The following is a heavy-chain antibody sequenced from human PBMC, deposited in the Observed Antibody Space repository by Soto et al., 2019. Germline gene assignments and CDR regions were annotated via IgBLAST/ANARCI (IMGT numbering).Heavy chain of an antibody. Sequence: PSETLSLTCTVSGGSISSCYWSWIRQPPGKGLEWIGYIYYSGSTNYNPSLKSRVTISVDTSKNQFSLKLSSVTAADTAVYYCARVSYDFWSGYSDYYMDVWGKGTKVTVSS. V-gene: IGHV4-59*01. CDR3: ARVSYDFWSGYSDYYMDV. CDR2: IYYSGST. D-gene: IGHD3-3*01. CDR1: GGSISSCY. J-gene: IGHJ6*03.